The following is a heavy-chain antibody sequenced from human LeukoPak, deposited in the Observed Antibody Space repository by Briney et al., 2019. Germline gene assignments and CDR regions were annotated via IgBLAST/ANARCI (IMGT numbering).Heavy chain of an antibody. V-gene: IGHV4-39*07. D-gene: IGHD6-13*01. CDR1: GGSISSSSYY. Sequence: SETLSLTCTVSGGSISSSSYYWGWIRQPPGKGLEWIGSIYYSGSTNYNPSLKSRVTISVDTSKNQFSLKLSSVTAADTAVYYCAGIAAAGVSVRFDPWGQGTLVTVSS. CDR2: IYYSGST. CDR3: AGIAAAGVSVRFDP. J-gene: IGHJ5*02.